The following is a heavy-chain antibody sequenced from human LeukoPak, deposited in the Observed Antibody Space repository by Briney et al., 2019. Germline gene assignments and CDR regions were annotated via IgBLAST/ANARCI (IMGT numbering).Heavy chain of an antibody. Sequence: ASVTVSCKASGYTFTSYYMHWVRQAPGQGLEWMGIINPSGGSTIYAQKFQGRVTMTRDMSTSTVYMELSSLRSEDTAVYYCARASPGGETYYDFWSGYWDRYYFDYWGQGTLVTVSS. D-gene: IGHD3-3*01. V-gene: IGHV1-46*01. CDR2: INPSGGST. J-gene: IGHJ4*02. CDR3: ARASPGGETYYDFWSGYWDRYYFDY. CDR1: GYTFTSYY.